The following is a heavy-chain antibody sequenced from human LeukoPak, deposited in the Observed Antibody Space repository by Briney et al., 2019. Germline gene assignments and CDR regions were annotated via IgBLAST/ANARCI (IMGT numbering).Heavy chain of an antibody. CDR1: DDSITMYY. J-gene: IGHJ6*03. Sequence: SETLSLTCSVSDDSITMYYWTWIRQPPGKGLEWIGYVDHTGSTTFNPSLNGRVSISRDTTKNLFSLRLRSVTAADTAVYFCARGRVSSSTWYSTYYYYFYMDVWGKETTVTVSS. V-gene: IGHV4-59*01. CDR2: VDHTGST. D-gene: IGHD1-1*01. CDR3: ARGRVSSSTWYSTYYYYFYMDV.